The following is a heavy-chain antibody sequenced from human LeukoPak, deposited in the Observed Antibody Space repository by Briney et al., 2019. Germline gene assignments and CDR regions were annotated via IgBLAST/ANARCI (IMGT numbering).Heavy chain of an antibody. CDR3: ARLPDYYDSSGYHDAFDI. V-gene: IGHV4-59*08. Sequence: SETLSLTCSVSGGSINSDYWNWIRQPPGKGLEWIGYIYHSGSTNYNPSLKSRVTISVDTSKNQFSLKLSSVTAADTAVYYCARLPDYYDSSGYHDAFDIWGQGTMVTVSS. CDR2: IYHSGST. J-gene: IGHJ3*02. CDR1: GGSINSDY. D-gene: IGHD3-22*01.